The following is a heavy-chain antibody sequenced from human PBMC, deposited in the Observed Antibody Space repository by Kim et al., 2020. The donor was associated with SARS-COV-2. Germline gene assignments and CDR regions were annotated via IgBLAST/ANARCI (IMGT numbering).Heavy chain of an antibody. V-gene: IGHV3-30*02. CDR2: GSNK. CDR3: AKEQNMDV. Sequence: GSNKYYADSVKGRFTISRDNSKNTLYLQMKSRRAEDTAVYYCAKEQNMDVWGQGTTVTVSS. J-gene: IGHJ6*02.